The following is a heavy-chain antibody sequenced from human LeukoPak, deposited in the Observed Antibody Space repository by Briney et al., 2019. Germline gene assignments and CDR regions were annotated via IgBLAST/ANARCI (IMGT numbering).Heavy chain of an antibody. CDR3: AKGGYNWFLDY. J-gene: IGHJ4*02. V-gene: IGHV3-74*01. CDR2: ISGDGSTT. Sequence: GGSLSLSCGASGLTLTNYWMHWVRQVPGKGLVWVSRISGDGSTTSYADSVKGRFTISRDNAKNTLYLQMNSLRAEDTAVYYCAKGGYNWFLDYWGLGTLVTVSS. D-gene: IGHD1-1*01. CDR1: GLTLTNYW.